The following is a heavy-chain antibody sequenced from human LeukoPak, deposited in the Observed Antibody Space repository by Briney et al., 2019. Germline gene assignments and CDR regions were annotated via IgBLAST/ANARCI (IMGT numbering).Heavy chain of an antibody. D-gene: IGHD2-2*01. J-gene: IGHJ4*02. CDR2: INHSGST. Sequence: SETLSLTCAVYGGSFSGYYWSWIRQPPGKGLEWIGEINHSGSTNYNPSLKSRVTISVDTSKNQFSLKLSAVTAADTAVYYCARGSVRIVPAATRIPFDYWGRGTLVTVSS. V-gene: IGHV4-34*01. CDR1: GGSFSGYY. CDR3: ARGSVRIVPAATRIPFDY.